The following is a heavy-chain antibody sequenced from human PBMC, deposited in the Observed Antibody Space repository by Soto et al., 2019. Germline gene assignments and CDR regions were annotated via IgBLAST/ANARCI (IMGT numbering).Heavy chain of an antibody. CDR2: IYPGDSDT. J-gene: IGHJ4*02. D-gene: IGHD2-2*01. Sequence: EVQLVQSGAEVKKPGESLKISCKGSGYSFTSYWIGWVRQMPGKGLEWMGIIYPGDSDTRYSPSFQGQVTISADKSISTAYLQWSSLKASDTAMYYCARRRGKYCSSTSCLQLYYFDYWGQGTLVTVSS. V-gene: IGHV5-51*03. CDR3: ARRRGKYCSSTSCLQLYYFDY. CDR1: GYSFTSYW.